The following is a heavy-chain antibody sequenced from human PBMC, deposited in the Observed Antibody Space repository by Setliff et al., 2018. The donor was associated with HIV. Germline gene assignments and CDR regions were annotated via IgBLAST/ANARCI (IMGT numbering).Heavy chain of an antibody. J-gene: IGHJ5*01. V-gene: IGHV1-69*05. Sequence: KASGGTFSSYAISWVRQAPGQGLEWMGGIIPIYGTANYAQEFQGRVTITTDESTSTAYMDLSSLRSEDTAVYYCARDSGVSSGWKNWFDSWGQGTLVTVSS. D-gene: IGHD6-19*01. CDR3: ARDSGVSSGWKNWFDS. CDR2: IIPIYGTA. CDR1: GGTFSSYA.